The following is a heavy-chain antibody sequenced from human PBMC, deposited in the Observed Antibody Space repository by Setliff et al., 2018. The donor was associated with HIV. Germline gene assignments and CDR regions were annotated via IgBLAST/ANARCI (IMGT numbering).Heavy chain of an antibody. V-gene: IGHV4-34*01. CDR3: ARGSVFWDRGNHYQYMDV. CDR2: INHRGSI. J-gene: IGHJ6*03. D-gene: IGHD3-10*01. CDR1: GGSFSGYF. Sequence: PSETLSLTCAIYGGSFSGYFWIWIRQPPGKGLEWIGEINHRGSIYYNSSLKSRVTIAVDTSKNRFSLNLSAVTAADTAVYYCARGSVFWDRGNHYQYMDVWAKGTTVTVSS.